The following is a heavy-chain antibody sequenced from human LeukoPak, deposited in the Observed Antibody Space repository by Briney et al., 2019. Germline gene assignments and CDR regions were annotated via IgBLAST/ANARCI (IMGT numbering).Heavy chain of an antibody. J-gene: IGHJ6*04. CDR2: INSSSSYT. Sequence: GGSLRLSCAASGFTFSDYYMSWIRQAPRKGLEWVSYINSSSSYTNYADSVKGRFTISRDNAKNSLYLRMNSLRAEDTAVYYCARQNSSSWYHYYYYYYGMDAWGKGTTVTVSS. CDR1: GFTFSDYY. V-gene: IGHV3-11*06. D-gene: IGHD6-13*01. CDR3: ARQNSSSWYHYYYYYYGMDA.